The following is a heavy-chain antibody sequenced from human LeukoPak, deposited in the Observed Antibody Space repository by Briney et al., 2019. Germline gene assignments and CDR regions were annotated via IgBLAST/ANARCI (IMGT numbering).Heavy chain of an antibody. V-gene: IGHV3-30-3*01. CDR1: GFTFSSYA. CDR3: ASGGGYGGNHTGDY. Sequence: GGSLRLSCAASGFTFSSYAMHWVRQAPGKGLEWVAVISYDGSNKYYADSVKGRFTISRDNSKNTLYLQMNSLRAEDTAVYYCASGGGYGGNHTGDYWGQGTLVTVSS. J-gene: IGHJ4*02. D-gene: IGHD4-23*01. CDR2: ISYDGSNK.